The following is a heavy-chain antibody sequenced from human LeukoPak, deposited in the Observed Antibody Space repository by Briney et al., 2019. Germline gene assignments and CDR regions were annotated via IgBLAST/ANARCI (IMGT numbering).Heavy chain of an antibody. CDR2: MNPNSGNT. V-gene: IGHV1-8*01. Sequence: ASVTVSFTASGYTFTSYDINWVRQAPGQGLEWMGWMNPNSGNTGYAQKFQGRVTMTRNTSISTAYMELSSLRSEDTAVYYCARAMYYDFWSGYPPFDYWGQGTLVTVSS. CDR3: ARAMYYDFWSGYPPFDY. CDR1: GYTFTSYD. D-gene: IGHD3-3*01. J-gene: IGHJ4*02.